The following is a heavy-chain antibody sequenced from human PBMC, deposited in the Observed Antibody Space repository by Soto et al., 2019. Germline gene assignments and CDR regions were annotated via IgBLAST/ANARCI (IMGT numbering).Heavy chain of an antibody. D-gene: IGHD5-18*01. J-gene: IGHJ3*01. Sequence: QVQLQESGPGLVKPSQTLSLACTVSGGSVGSGEYYYSWIRQPPGKGLEWIGYIYDSGITNYTPSLNGRVTMSLDRSNNQVPLKLSSVTAADTAVYCCARDVAHGYTENVWGQGTMVTVSS. V-gene: IGHV4-30-4*01. CDR1: GGSVGSGEYY. CDR3: ARDVAHGYTENV. CDR2: IYDSGIT.